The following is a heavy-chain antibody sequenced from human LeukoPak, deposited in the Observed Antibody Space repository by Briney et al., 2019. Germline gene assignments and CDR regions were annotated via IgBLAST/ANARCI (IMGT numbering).Heavy chain of an antibody. CDR3: AKGSREWELLDAFDF. J-gene: IGHJ3*01. CDR2: ISGSGVRT. D-gene: IGHD1-26*01. Sequence: GGSLRLSCAASGFTFSSYGMTWVRQAPGKWLEWVSGISGSGVRTDYADSVKGRFTISRDNAKNTLYLQMNSLGVEDTAVYYCAKGSREWELLDAFDFWGQGTMVTVSS. V-gene: IGHV3-23*01. CDR1: GFTFSSYG.